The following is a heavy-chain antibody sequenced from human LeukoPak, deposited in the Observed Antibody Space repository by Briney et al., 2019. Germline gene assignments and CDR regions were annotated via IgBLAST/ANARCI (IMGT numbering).Heavy chain of an antibody. V-gene: IGHV4-34*01. Sequence: SETLSLTCAVYGGSFSGYYWSWIRQPPGKGLEWIGEINHSGSTNYNPSLKSRVTISVDTSKNQFSLKLSSVTAADTAVYYCARNPDYYDSSGYQPYWGQGTLVTLSS. CDR3: ARNPDYYDSSGYQPY. CDR1: GGSFSGYY. D-gene: IGHD3-22*01. CDR2: INHSGST. J-gene: IGHJ4*02.